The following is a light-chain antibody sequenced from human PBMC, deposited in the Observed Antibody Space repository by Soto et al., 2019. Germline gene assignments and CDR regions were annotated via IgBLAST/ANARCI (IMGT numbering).Light chain of an antibody. CDR1: QTIANY. CDR3: QQSYSIPQT. J-gene: IGKJ1*01. Sequence: DIQMTQSPSSLSASVGDRVTITCRTSQTIANYLNWYQVRPGKAPKLLVYAAFTLESGVPPRFSGSGSGTEFTLTISSLQSEDFATYYCQQSYSIPQTFGQGTKVDIK. CDR2: AAF. V-gene: IGKV1-39*01.